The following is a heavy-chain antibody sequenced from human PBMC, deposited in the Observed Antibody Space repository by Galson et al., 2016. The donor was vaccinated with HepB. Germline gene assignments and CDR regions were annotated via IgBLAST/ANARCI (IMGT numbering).Heavy chain of an antibody. V-gene: IGHV4-39*01. CDR2: IYYRGTT. Sequence: SETLSLTCAVSGDSVNSVTYFWGWIRQPPGKGLGWIGIIYYRGTTYYNPSLKSRVTISVDTSKNQFSLKLSSVTAADTAVYYCARQRTAFDYWGQGTLVTVSS. CDR1: GDSVNSVTYF. J-gene: IGHJ4*02. CDR3: ARQRTAFDY. D-gene: IGHD1-1*01.